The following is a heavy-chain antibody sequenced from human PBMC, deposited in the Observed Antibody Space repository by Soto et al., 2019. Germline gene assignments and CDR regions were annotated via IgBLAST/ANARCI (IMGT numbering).Heavy chain of an antibody. CDR1: GGSISSSSYY. Sequence: PSETLSLTCTVSGGSISSSSYYWGWIRQPPGKGLEWIGSIYYSGSTYYNPSLKSRVTISVDTSKNQFSLKLSSVTAADTAVYYCARQTYYGSGSYSYYYYYGMDVWGQGTTVT. CDR2: IYYSGST. J-gene: IGHJ6*02. V-gene: IGHV4-39*01. CDR3: ARQTYYGSGSYSYYYYYGMDV. D-gene: IGHD3-10*01.